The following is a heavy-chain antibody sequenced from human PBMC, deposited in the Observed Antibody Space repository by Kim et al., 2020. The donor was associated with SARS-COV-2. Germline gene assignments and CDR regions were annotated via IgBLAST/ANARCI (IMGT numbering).Heavy chain of an antibody. D-gene: IGHD2-8*01. J-gene: IGHJ6*02. V-gene: IGHV3-48*04. Sequence: GGSLRLSCVASGFTFTSSAMNWVRQAPGKGLEWLSYISSRSSSLYYADSLRGRFTISRDNAKNSVYLEMSSLRVEDTAVYYCARERCPRNFAMDVWGQGTTVTVSS. CDR3: ARERCPRNFAMDV. CDR1: GFTFTSSA. CDR2: ISSRSSSL.